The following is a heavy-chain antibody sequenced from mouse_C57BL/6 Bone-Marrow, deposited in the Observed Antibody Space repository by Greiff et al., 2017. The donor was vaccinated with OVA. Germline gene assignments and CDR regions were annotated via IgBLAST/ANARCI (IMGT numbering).Heavy chain of an antibody. CDR1: GFTFSDYG. V-gene: IGHV5-17*01. D-gene: IGHD4-1*01. Sequence: EVKLVESGGGLVKPGGSLKLSCAASGFTFSDYGMHWVRQAPEKGLEWVAYISSGSSTIYYAGTVKGRFTISRDNAKNTLFLQMTSLRSEDTAMYYCARDWDEGYFDYWGQGTTLTVSS. CDR3: ARDWDEGYFDY. J-gene: IGHJ2*01. CDR2: ISSGSSTI.